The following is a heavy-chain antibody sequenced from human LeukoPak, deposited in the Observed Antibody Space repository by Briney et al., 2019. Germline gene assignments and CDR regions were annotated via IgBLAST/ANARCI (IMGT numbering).Heavy chain of an antibody. D-gene: IGHD3-9*01. J-gene: IGHJ6*03. CDR1: GFTFSDYY. Sequence: GGSLRLSCAASGFTFSDYYMSWIRQAPGKGLEWVSYISSSGSTIYYADSVKGRFTISRDNAKNSLYLQMNSLGAEDTAVYYCARDGSAYYDILTGYSNYMDVWGKGTTVTISS. CDR3: ARDGSAYYDILTGYSNYMDV. CDR2: ISSSGSTI. V-gene: IGHV3-11*01.